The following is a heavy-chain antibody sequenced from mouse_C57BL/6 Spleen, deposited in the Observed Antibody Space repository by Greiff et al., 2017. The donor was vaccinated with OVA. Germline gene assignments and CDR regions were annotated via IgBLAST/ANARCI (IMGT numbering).Heavy chain of an antibody. V-gene: IGHV5-17*01. Sequence: EVKLMESGGGLVKPGGSLKLSCAASGFTFSDYGMHWVRQAPEKGLEWVAYISSGSSTIYYADTVKGRFTISRDNAKTTLFLQMTSLRSEDTAMYYCASYDYDYAMDYWGQGTSVTVS. D-gene: IGHD2-4*01. CDR3: ASYDYDYAMDY. CDR2: ISSGSSTI. CDR1: GFTFSDYG. J-gene: IGHJ4*01.